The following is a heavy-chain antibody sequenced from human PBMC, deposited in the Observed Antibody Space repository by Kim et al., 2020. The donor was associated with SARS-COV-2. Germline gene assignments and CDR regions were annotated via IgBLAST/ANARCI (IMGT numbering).Heavy chain of an antibody. CDR2: GYT. V-gene: IGHV3-53*01. CDR3: ARGPLSDRGY. J-gene: IGHJ4*02. Sequence: GYTNYADSVKSRFTISRDNSENTVYLQMTSLRGEDTAVYYCARGPLSDRGYWGQGTLVTVSS. D-gene: IGHD2-21*02.